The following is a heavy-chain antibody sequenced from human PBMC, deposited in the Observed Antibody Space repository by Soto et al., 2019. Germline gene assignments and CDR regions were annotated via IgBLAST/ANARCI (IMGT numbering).Heavy chain of an antibody. Sequence: PSETLSLTCTVSGGSISSGGYYWSGIRQHPGKGLEWIGYIYYSGSTYYNPSLKSRVTISVDTSKNQFSLKLSSVTAADTAVYYCARVVPAYYYYGMDVWGQGTTVTVSS. J-gene: IGHJ6*02. V-gene: IGHV4-31*03. CDR1: GGSISSGGYY. CDR2: IYYSGST. CDR3: ARVVPAYYYYGMDV.